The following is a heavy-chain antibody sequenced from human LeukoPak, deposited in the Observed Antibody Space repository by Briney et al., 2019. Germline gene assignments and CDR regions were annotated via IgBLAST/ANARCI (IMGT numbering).Heavy chain of an antibody. CDR1: GDSVSSNSAA. D-gene: IGHD6-19*01. CDR2: TYYRTKWYN. Sequence: PSQTLSLTCAISGDSVSSNSAAWNWIRQSPSRGLEWLGRTYYRTKWYNDYAVSVKSRITINPDTSKNQFSLQLNSVTPEDTAVYYCARTIFRIAVADPFDYWGQGTLVTVSS. J-gene: IGHJ4*02. CDR3: ARTIFRIAVADPFDY. V-gene: IGHV6-1*01.